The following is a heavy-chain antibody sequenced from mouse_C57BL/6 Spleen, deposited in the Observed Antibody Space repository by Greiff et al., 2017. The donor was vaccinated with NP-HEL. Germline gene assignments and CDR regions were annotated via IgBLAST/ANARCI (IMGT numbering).Heavy chain of an antibody. D-gene: IGHD3-2*02. J-gene: IGHJ4*01. V-gene: IGHV1-26*01. CDR1: GYTFTDYY. Sequence: EVQLQQSGPELVKPGASVKISCKASGYTFTDYYMNWVKQSHGKSLEWIGDINPNNGGTSYNQKFKGKATLTVDKSSSTAYMELRSLTSEDAAVYYCAREASPAQAYAMDYWGQGTSVTVSS. CDR2: INPNNGGT. CDR3: AREASPAQAYAMDY.